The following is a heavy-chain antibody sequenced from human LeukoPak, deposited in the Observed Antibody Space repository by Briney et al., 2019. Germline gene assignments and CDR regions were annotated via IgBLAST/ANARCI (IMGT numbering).Heavy chain of an antibody. CDR2: INHSGST. V-gene: IGHV4-34*01. D-gene: IGHD2-15*01. J-gene: IGHJ6*02. CDR3: ARGEVVAADLPNYYYYGMDV. CDR1: GGSFSGYY. Sequence: SETLSLTCALYGGSFSGYYWSWIRQPPGKGLEWIGEINHSGSTNYNPSLKSRVTISVDTSKNQFSLKLSSVTAADTAVYYCARGEVVAADLPNYYYYGMDVWGQGTTVTVSS.